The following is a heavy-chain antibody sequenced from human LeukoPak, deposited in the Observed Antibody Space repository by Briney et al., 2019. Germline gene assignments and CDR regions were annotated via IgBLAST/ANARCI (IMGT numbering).Heavy chain of an antibody. Sequence: SETLSLTCAVYGGSFSGYWWSWIRQPPGKGLEWIGEINHSGNTNYNPSRKSRVTISVDTSKNHFSLKLSSVTAADTAVYYGIRNFDYWGQGTLVTVSS. V-gene: IGHV4-34*01. CDR3: IRNFDY. J-gene: IGHJ4*02. CDR1: GGSFSGYW. CDR2: INHSGNT.